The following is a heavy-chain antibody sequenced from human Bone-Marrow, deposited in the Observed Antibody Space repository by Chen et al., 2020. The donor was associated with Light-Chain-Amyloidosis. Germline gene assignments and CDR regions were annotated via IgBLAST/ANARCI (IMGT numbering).Heavy chain of an antibody. V-gene: IGHV3-7*01. D-gene: IGHD3-10*01. J-gene: IGHJ4*02. CDR1: GFTFSSYW. CDR2: IKQDGSEK. Sequence: EVQLVESGGGLVQPGGSLRLSCAASGFTFSSYWMSWVRQAPGKGREWVANIKQDGSEKYYVDSVKGRFTISRDNAKNSLYLQMNSLRAEDTAVYYCARGRHGVLWFGELLFDYWGQGTLVTVSS. CDR3: ARGRHGVLWFGELLFDY.